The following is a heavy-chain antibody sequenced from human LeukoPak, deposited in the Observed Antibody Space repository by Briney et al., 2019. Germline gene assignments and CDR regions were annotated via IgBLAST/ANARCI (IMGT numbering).Heavy chain of an antibody. CDR3: ARDPSGGWYYFDY. D-gene: IGHD6-19*01. Sequence: GASVKVSCKASGDTFTGYYIHWVRQAPGQGLEWMGWISAYNGNTNYAQKLQGRVTMTTDTSTSTAYMELSRLRSDDTAVYYCARDPSGGWYYFDYWGQGTLVTVSS. CDR2: ISAYNGNT. V-gene: IGHV1-18*04. J-gene: IGHJ4*02. CDR1: GDTFTGYY.